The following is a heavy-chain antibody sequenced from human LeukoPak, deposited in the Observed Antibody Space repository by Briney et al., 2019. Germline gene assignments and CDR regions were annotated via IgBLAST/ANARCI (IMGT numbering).Heavy chain of an antibody. J-gene: IGHJ6*02. CDR3: ASASTYSYGYFDPFYYYYGMDV. CDR2: INPSGGST. CDR1: GYTFTSYY. Sequence: GASVKVSCKASGYTFTSYYMHWVRQAPGQGLEWMGIINPSGGSTSYAQKFQGRVTMTRDTSTSTVYMELSSLRSEDTAVYYCASASTYSYGYFDPFYYYYGMDVWGQGTTVTVSS. D-gene: IGHD5-18*01. V-gene: IGHV1-46*01.